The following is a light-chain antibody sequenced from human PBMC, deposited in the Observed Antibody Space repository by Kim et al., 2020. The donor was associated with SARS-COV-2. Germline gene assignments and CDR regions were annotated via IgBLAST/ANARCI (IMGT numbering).Light chain of an antibody. Sequence: EIVLTQSPGTLSLSPGERATLSCRASQSVSSTYLAWYQQKPGQAPRLLIHGASTRATGIPDRFSGTGSGTDFTLTISRLEPEDFAVYYCQQYGRSPLTFGGGTKLEI. CDR1: QSVSSTY. J-gene: IGKJ4*01. CDR3: QQYGRSPLT. CDR2: GAS. V-gene: IGKV3-20*01.